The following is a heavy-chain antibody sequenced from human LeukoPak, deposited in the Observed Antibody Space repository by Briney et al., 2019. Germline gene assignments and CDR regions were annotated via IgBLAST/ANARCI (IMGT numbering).Heavy chain of an antibody. Sequence: GGSLRLSCAAIGFTSNYWMHWFRQAPGKGLVWVSRISGDGSTTFYADSVKGRFAISRDNSKNTLYLQMTSLRAEDTAVYYCTRGYSGYGNFDCWGQGNLVTVSS. V-gene: IGHV3-74*01. J-gene: IGHJ4*02. D-gene: IGHD5-12*01. CDR2: ISGDGSTT. CDR3: TRGYSGYGNFDC. CDR1: GFTSNYW.